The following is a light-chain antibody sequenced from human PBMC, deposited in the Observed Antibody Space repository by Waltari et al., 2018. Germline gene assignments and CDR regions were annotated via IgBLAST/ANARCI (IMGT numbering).Light chain of an antibody. Sequence: EIVMTQSPATLSVSPGERVTLSCRASQSVNNKLAWYQQKPGQAPRLLIYDASTMATGIPTSFSGSGSGTEFTITISSLQSEDFAVYYCQQYSDWPLTFCGGTKVEIK. CDR1: QSVNNK. CDR2: DAS. V-gene: IGKV3-15*01. J-gene: IGKJ4*01. CDR3: QQYSDWPLT.